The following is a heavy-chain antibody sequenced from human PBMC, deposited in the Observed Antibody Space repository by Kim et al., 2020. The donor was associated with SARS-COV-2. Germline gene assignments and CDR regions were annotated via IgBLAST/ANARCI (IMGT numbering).Heavy chain of an antibody. CDR2: ININTGNP. J-gene: IGHJ6*02. D-gene: IGHD3-3*01. CDR3: ARDLRYYDLWSGYYDYYYYGLDV. CDR1: GYTFTSYA. Sequence: ASVKVSCKASGYTFTSYAMNWVRQAPGQGLEWMGWININTGNPTYAQGFTGRFVFSLDTSVSTAYLQISSLKAEDTAVYYCARDLRYYDLWSGYYDYYYYGLDVWGQGTTVTVSS. V-gene: IGHV7-4-1*02.